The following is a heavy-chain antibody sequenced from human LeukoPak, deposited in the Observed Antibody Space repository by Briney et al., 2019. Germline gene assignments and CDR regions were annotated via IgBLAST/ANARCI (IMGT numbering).Heavy chain of an antibody. CDR1: GFTFSSYG. D-gene: IGHD6-13*01. CDR2: IKQDGSQK. J-gene: IGHJ4*02. Sequence: PGRSLRLSCAASGFTFSSYGMHWVRQAPGKGLEWVANIKQDGSQKYYVDSVKGRFTISRDNDKNSLYQQMNSLRAEDTAVYYCARSAGSSSWYEGYYFDYWGQGTLVTVSS. V-gene: IGHV3-7*01. CDR3: ARSAGSSSWYEGYYFDY.